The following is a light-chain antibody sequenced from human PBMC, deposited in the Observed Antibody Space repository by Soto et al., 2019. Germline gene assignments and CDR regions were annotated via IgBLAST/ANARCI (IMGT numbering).Light chain of an antibody. CDR1: QSVSSSY. V-gene: IGKV3-20*01. J-gene: IGKJ3*01. CDR3: QQYGSSPGFT. Sequence: EIALTQSPGTLSLSPGERATLSCRASQSVSSSYLAWYQQKPGQAPRLLIYGASSRATGIPDRFSGSGSGTDFPLTISRLEPEDFAVYYCQQYGSSPGFTFGPGTKVDIK. CDR2: GAS.